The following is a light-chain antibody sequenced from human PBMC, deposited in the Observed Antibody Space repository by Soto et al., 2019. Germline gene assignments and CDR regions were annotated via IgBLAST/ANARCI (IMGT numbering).Light chain of an antibody. CDR1: QGIASR. V-gene: IGKV1-9*01. CDR3: QQFNSSPYT. J-gene: IGKJ2*01. CDR2: SAS. Sequence: DIPLTQSPSFLSVSVGDRVTITCRASQGIASRLAWYQQKLGGAPKLLIYSASTLDGGVPSRFSGSGSGTAFTLTISSLQPEDFATYYCQQFNSSPYTFGQGTKLEIK.